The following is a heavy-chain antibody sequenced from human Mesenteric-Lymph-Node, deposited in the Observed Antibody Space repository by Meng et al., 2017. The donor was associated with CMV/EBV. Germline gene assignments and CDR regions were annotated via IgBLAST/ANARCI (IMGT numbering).Heavy chain of an antibody. Sequence: GESLKISCAASGLTFSSYAMSWVRQAPGKGLEWVSGINWNGGSTGYADSVKGRFTISRDNAKNSLYLQMNSLRAEDTALYYCARDRNQLLLDYWGQGTLVTVSS. J-gene: IGHJ4*02. V-gene: IGHV3-20*04. D-gene: IGHD2-2*01. CDR3: ARDRNQLLLDY. CDR2: INWNGGST. CDR1: GLTFSSYA.